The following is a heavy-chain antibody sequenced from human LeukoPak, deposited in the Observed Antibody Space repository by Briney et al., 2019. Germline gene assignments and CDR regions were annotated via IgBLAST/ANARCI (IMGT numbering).Heavy chain of an antibody. CDR1: GFTFDGYG. CDR2: INWNGGRK. J-gene: IGHJ6*03. D-gene: IGHD5-12*01. CDR3: ARAGGYRDGYYYYMDV. Sequence: PGGSLRLSCAASGFTFDGYGMSWVRQTPGKGLEWVSSINWNGGRKAYADSVKGRFTISGDNTNNSLYLQMNSLRAEDTALYYCARAGGYRDGYYYYMDVWGKGTTVTVSS. V-gene: IGHV3-20*04.